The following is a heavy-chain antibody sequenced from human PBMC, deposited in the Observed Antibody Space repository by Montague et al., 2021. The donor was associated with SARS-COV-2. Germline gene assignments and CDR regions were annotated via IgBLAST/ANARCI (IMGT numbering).Heavy chain of an antibody. D-gene: IGHD3-10*01. CDR2: ISYDGSNK. CDR1: GITFSSYA. CDR3: AREGLSGSYYGFLDY. Sequence: SLRLSFAASGITFSSYAMHWVRQAPGKGLEWVAVISYDGSNKYYADPVKGRFTISGDNSKNTLYLQMNSLRAEDTAVYYCAREGLSGSYYGFLDYWGQGTLVTVSS. V-gene: IGHV3-30-3*01. J-gene: IGHJ4*02.